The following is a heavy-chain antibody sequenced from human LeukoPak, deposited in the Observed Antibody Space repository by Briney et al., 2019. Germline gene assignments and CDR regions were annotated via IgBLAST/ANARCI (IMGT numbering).Heavy chain of an antibody. J-gene: IGHJ3*02. CDR1: DFAFTNSH. D-gene: IGHD3-3*01. V-gene: IGHV3-23*01. Sequence: GGSLRLSCAAPDFAFTNSHVNWVRQAPGKGLEWVSAISGSGGSTYYADSVKGRFTISRDNSKNTLYLQMNSLRAEDTAVYYCARVMSGYYVVLDIWGQGTMVTVSS. CDR2: ISGSGGST. CDR3: ARVMSGYYVVLDI.